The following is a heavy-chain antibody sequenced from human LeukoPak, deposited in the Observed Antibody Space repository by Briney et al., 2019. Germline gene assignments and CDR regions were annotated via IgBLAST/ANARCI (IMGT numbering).Heavy chain of an antibody. V-gene: IGHV3-23*01. D-gene: IGHD3-10*01. CDR2: ISGSGGST. J-gene: IGHJ4*02. CDR1: GFTFSSYA. CDR3: AKSKDRTMVRGVLDY. Sequence: GGSLRLSCAASGFTFSSYAMSWVRQAPGKGLEWVSAISGSGGSTYYADSVKGRFTISRDNSKNTPYLQMNSLRAEDTAVYYCAKSKDRTMVRGVLDYWGQGTLVTVSS.